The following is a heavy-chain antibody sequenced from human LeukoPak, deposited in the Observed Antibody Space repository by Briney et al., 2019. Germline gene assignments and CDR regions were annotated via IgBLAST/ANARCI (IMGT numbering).Heavy chain of an antibody. Sequence: GGSLRLSCAASGFTFSSYAMHWVRQAPGKGLGWVAVISYDGSNKYYADSVKGRFTISRDNSKNTLYLQMNSLRAEDTAVYYCARDHRYSGSYYVYWGQGTLVTVSS. D-gene: IGHD1-26*01. J-gene: IGHJ4*02. CDR2: ISYDGSNK. CDR1: GFTFSSYA. V-gene: IGHV3-30*04. CDR3: ARDHRYSGSYYVY.